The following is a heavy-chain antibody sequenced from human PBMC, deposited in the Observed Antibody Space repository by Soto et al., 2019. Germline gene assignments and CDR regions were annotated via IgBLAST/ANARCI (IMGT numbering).Heavy chain of an antibody. CDR3: AKDLSGQWLVGGLGFDY. CDR1: GFTFSSYA. Sequence: EVQLLESGGGLVQPGGSLRLSCAASGFTFSSYAMSWVRQAPGKGLEWVSAISGSGGSTYYADSVKGRFTISRDNSKNTLYLQMNSLRAEDTAVYYCAKDLSGQWLVGGLGFDYWGQGTLVTVSS. V-gene: IGHV3-23*01. D-gene: IGHD6-19*01. CDR2: ISGSGGST. J-gene: IGHJ4*02.